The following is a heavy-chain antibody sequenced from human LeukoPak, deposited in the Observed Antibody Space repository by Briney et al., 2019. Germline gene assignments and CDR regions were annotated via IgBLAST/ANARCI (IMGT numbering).Heavy chain of an antibody. CDR2: ISWNSGSI. D-gene: IGHD2-21*02. CDR1: GFTFDDYA. V-gene: IGHV3-9*01. Sequence: GRSLRLSCAASGFTFDDYAMHWVRQAPGKGLEWVSGISWNSGSIGYADSVKGRFTISRDNAKNSLYLQMNSLRAEDTALYYCAKEYCGGDCFLDYWGQGTLVTVSS. CDR3: AKEYCGGDCFLDY. J-gene: IGHJ4*02.